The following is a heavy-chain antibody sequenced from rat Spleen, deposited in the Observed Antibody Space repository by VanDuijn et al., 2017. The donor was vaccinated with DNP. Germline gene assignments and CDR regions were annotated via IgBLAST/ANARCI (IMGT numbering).Heavy chain of an antibody. CDR3: ATDLSTAIYGGYLDY. CDR2: INYDGSNT. D-gene: IGHD1-11*01. V-gene: IGHV5-7*01. CDR1: GFTFSDHN. J-gene: IGHJ2*01. Sequence: EVQLVESGGGLVQPGRSLKLSCAASGFTFSDHNMAWVRQAPKKGLEWVATINYDGSNTYYRDSVKGRFTISRDNAKNTLYLQMDSLRSEDTATYYCATDLSTAIYGGYLDYWGQGVMVTVSS.